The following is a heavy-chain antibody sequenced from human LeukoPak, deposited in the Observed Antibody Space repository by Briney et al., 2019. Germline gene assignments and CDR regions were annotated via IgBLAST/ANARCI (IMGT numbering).Heavy chain of an antibody. D-gene: IGHD2-21*02. V-gene: IGHV1-18*01. J-gene: IGHJ4*02. CDR3: ARSTRTLAYCGGDCYNPFDY. CDR1: GYTFTSYG. CDR2: IGAYNGNT. Sequence: ASVKVSCKASGYTFTSYGISWVRQAPGQGLEWMGWIGAYNGNTNYAQKLQGRVTITADESTSTAYMELSSLRSEDTAVYYCARSTRTLAYCGGDCYNPFDYWGQGTLVTVSS.